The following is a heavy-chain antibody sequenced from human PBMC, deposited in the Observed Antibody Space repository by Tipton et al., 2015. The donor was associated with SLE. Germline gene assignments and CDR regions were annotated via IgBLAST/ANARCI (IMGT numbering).Heavy chain of an antibody. Sequence: SLRLSCAASGFTFSVSWMTWVRQAPGKGLEWVANIKEDGSEMYYVDSVKGRFTISRDNAKSSLYLQMNNLRAEDTAVYYCAKGGRSYYGPWGQGTLVTVSS. CDR1: GFTFSVSW. CDR2: IKEDGSEM. D-gene: IGHD3-10*01. CDR3: AKGGRSYYGP. J-gene: IGHJ5*02. V-gene: IGHV3-7*01.